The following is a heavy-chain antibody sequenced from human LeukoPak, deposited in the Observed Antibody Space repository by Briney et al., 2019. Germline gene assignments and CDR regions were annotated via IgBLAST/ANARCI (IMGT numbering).Heavy chain of an antibody. J-gene: IGHJ4*02. D-gene: IGHD2-21*02. CDR2: ISWNSGSI. V-gene: IGHV3-9*01. CDR1: GFTFDDYA. CDR3: AKAAVPYCGGDCYTDY. Sequence: PGRSLRLSCAASGFTFDDYAMHWVRQAPGKGLEWVSGISWNSGSIGYADSVKGRFTISRDNAKNSLYLQMNSLRAEDTALYYCAKAAVPYCGGDCYTDYWGQGTLVTVSS.